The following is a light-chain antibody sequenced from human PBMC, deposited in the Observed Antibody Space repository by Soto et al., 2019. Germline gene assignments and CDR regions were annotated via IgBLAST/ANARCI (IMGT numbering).Light chain of an antibody. V-gene: IGKV3-15*01. Sequence: EIVMTQSPATLSVSPGEGATLSCRASQSVRSNLAWYQQKPGQAPRLLIYGASPRAPGIPARFSGSGSGTEFTLTISSLQSADFAVYYCQHYDDWPYTFGQGTKLESK. CDR2: GAS. CDR1: QSVRSN. CDR3: QHYDDWPYT. J-gene: IGKJ2*01.